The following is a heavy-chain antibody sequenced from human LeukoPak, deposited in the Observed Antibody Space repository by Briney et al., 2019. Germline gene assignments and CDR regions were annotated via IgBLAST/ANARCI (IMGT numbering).Heavy chain of an antibody. CDR1: GYTLTELS. J-gene: IGHJ4*02. D-gene: IGHD1-26*01. CDR3: ARPRATTDVYYFDY. Sequence: ASVKVSCKVSGYTLTELSMHWVRQAPGKGLEWMGGFDPEDGETIYAQKFQGRVTITRDTSASTAYMELSSLRSEDTAVYYCARPRATTDVYYFDYWGQGTLVTVSS. V-gene: IGHV1-24*01. CDR2: FDPEDGET.